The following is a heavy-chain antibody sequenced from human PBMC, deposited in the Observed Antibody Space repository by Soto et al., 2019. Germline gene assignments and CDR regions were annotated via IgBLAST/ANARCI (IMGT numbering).Heavy chain of an antibody. V-gene: IGHV3-48*02. J-gene: IGHJ4*02. CDR2: ISISSSTR. CDR1: GFTFSSYV. Sequence: EVQLVESGGGLVQPGGSLRLSCAASGFTFSSYVINWVRQAPGKGLEWVSYISISSSTRYYADSVRGRFTISRDNAKNSLYLQMNSMRDEDTAVYYCARGGGFFDYWGQGTLVTVSS. D-gene: IGHD3-10*01. CDR3: ARGGGFFDY.